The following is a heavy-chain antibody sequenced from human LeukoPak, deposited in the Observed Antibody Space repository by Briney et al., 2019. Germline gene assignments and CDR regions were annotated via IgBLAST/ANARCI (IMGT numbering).Heavy chain of an antibody. CDR2: TYRGGST. CDR3: ATAEIVATLGFYYYYGMDV. D-gene: IGHD5-12*01. J-gene: IGHJ6*01. V-gene: IGHV3-53*01. Sequence: ALPAPGPALQLPPPTYRGGSTYYAHSVSGRYTISRDKSKHTLYLQLNSLSAEDTAVYYCATAEIVATLGFYYYYGMDVLCQFTTVTV.